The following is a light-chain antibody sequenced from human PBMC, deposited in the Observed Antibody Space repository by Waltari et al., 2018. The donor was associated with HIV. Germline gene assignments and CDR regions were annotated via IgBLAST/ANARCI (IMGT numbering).Light chain of an antibody. Sequence: QSILTQPPPTSGTPGQRVTISCSGRCSNVGSHPVNWFQHLPGTSPKLLIDPTNQRPSGVPDRFSGSKSGTSAYLAISGLQSEDEAVYYCASWDANLNGIVFGGGTKLAVL. J-gene: IGLJ3*02. CDR2: PTN. CDR1: CSNVGSHP. CDR3: ASWDANLNGIV. V-gene: IGLV1-44*01.